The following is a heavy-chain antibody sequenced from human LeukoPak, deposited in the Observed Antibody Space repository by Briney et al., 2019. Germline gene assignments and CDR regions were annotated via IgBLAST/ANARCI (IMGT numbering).Heavy chain of an antibody. V-gene: IGHV1-18*01. CDR3: ARDSLNYYDSSGYPDY. D-gene: IGHD3-22*01. CDR1: GYTFTNYG. CDR2: SSPYNGNT. Sequence: GASVKVSCKASGYTFTNYGISWVRQAPGQGLEWMAWSSPYNGNTNYAQKFQGRVTMTTDTSTGTAYMELSRLRSDDTAVYYCARDSLNYYDSSGYPDYWGQGTLVTVSS. J-gene: IGHJ4*02.